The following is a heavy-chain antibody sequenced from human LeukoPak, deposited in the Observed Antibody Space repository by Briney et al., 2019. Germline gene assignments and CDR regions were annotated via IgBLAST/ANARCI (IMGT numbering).Heavy chain of an antibody. J-gene: IGHJ4*02. CDR2: IYYSGST. V-gene: IGHV4-59*01. CDR3: AREGIVGATGFDY. Sequence: SETLSLTCTVSGGSISSYYWSWIRQPPGKGLEWLGYIYYSGSTNYNPSLKSRVTISVDTSKNQFSLKLSSVTAADTAVYYCAREGIVGATGFDYWGQGTLVTVSS. D-gene: IGHD1-26*01. CDR1: GGSISSYY.